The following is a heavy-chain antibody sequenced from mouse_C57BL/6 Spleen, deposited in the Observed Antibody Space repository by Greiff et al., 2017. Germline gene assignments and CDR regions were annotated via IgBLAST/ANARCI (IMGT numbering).Heavy chain of an antibody. J-gene: IGHJ4*01. D-gene: IGHD2-4*01. CDR1: GYSFTGYF. Sequence: EVQLQQSGPELVKPGASVKMSCKASGYSFTGYFMNWVMQSHGQSLEWIGRINPYNGDTFYNQKFKGKATLTVDKSSSTAHMELRSLTSEDSAVYYCARDDYDGTLYYYAMEHRGQGTSVTVSS. CDR3: ARDDYDGTLYYYAMEH. CDR2: INPYNGDT. V-gene: IGHV1-20*01.